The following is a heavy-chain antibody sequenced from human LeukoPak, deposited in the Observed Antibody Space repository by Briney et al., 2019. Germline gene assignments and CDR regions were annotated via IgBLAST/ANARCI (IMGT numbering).Heavy chain of an antibody. V-gene: IGHV1-8*01. CDR2: MNPKSGYT. J-gene: IGHJ4*02. D-gene: IGHD1-26*01. CDR1: ASTFTNYD. CDR3: ARVTGSIDY. Sequence: GASVKVTFNASASTFTNYDINWVRQATAPGLEWMGWMNPKSGYTGFAHKFQGRVTMTSDTSISTAYMELGSLRSEDTAVYYCARVTGSIDYWGQGTLVTVSS.